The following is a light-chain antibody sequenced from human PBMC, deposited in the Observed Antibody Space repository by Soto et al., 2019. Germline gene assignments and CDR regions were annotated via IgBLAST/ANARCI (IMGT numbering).Light chain of an antibody. Sequence: AIYMTQSPSSLSASIGDRVTITCRARQGISTALGWYQQNPGKAPELLISGASDLQSGVPSRFRGSGSGTDLTLTIFSLQPEDSATYYCLQDYNYPLTFGPGTRIEIK. V-gene: IGKV1-6*01. CDR1: QGISTA. CDR2: GAS. CDR3: LQDYNYPLT. J-gene: IGKJ1*01.